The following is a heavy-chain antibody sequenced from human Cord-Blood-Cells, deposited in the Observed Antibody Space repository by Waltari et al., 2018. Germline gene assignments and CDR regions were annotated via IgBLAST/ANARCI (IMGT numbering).Heavy chain of an antibody. CDR1: GGSISSYY. CDR3: ARLSYYDSSDLGTYYYYGMDV. D-gene: IGHD3-22*01. V-gene: IGHV4-59*08. Sequence: QVQLQVSCPGQVKPSETLSLTCTVPGGSISSYYWSWTRQPPGQGLEWIGYIYYSGSTNYNPSLKSRVTISVDTSKNQFSLKLSSVTAADTAVYYCARLSYYDSSDLGTYYYYGMDVWGQGTTVTVSS. J-gene: IGHJ6*02. CDR2: IYYSGST.